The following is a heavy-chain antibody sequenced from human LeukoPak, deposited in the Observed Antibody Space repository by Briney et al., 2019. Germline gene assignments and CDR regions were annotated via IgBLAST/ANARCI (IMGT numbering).Heavy chain of an antibody. D-gene: IGHD3-16*01. CDR3: ARFTPQGYGWGGYNRFDP. Sequence: SETLSLTCTVSGGSISSYYWNWIRQPPGKGLEWVGFIYYSGNTNYNPSLKSRVTISVDTSKNQFSLNLTSVTAADTAVYYCARFTPQGYGWGGYNRFDPWGQGTLVTVSS. V-gene: IGHV4-59*01. CDR1: GGSISSYY. J-gene: IGHJ5*02. CDR2: IYYSGNT.